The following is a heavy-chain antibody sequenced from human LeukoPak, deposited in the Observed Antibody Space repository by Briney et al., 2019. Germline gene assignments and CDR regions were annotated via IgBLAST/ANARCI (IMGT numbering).Heavy chain of an antibody. V-gene: IGHV1-18*01. Sequence: PGGSLRLSCAASGLAFTSYGISWVRQAPGQGLEWMGWISAYNGNTNYAQKLQGRVTMTTDTSTSTAYMELRSLRSDDTAVYYCARGTSSSWGRFDYWGQGTLVTVSS. CDR1: GLAFTSYG. CDR2: ISAYNGNT. D-gene: IGHD6-13*01. J-gene: IGHJ4*02. CDR3: ARGTSSSWGRFDY.